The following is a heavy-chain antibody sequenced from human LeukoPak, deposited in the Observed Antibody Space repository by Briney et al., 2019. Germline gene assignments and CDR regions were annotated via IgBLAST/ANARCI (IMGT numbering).Heavy chain of an antibody. D-gene: IGHD3-16*02. Sequence: GASVKVSCKASGYTFPAYFIHWVRQAPGQGLEWLGWINPNSGGTKYAQRFQGRVTMTRDTSINTAYMELSRLTSDDAAVYCCARDLGMGDLSFDYWGQGTLVTVSS. CDR1: GYTFPAYF. V-gene: IGHV1-2*02. CDR3: ARDLGMGDLSFDY. J-gene: IGHJ4*02. CDR2: INPNSGGT.